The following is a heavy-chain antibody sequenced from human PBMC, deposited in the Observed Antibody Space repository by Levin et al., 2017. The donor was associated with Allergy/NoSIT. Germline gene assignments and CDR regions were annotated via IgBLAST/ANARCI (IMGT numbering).Heavy chain of an antibody. CDR2: ISSSGSTI. J-gene: IGHJ5*02. Sequence: LSLTCAASGFTFSDYYMSWIRQAPGKGLEWVSYISSSGSTIYYADSVKGRFTISRDNAKNSLYLQMNSLRAEDTAVYYCAREQGDYYDSSGPNWFDPWGQGTLVTVSS. CDR3: AREQGDYYDSSGPNWFDP. D-gene: IGHD3-22*01. V-gene: IGHV3-11*01. CDR1: GFTFSDYY.